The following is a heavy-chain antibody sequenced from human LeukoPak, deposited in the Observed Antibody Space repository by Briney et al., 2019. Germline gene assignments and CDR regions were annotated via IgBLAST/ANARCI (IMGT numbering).Heavy chain of an antibody. CDR1: GFTFSDYY. CDR2: ISSSGSTI. J-gene: IGHJ5*02. CDR3: ARVGRFLEWLDRWFDP. Sequence: GGSLRLSCAASGFTFSDYYMSWIRQAPGKGLEWVSYISSSGSTIYYADSVKGRFTISRDNAKNSLYLQMNSLRAEDTAVYYCARVGRFLEWLDRWFDPWGQGTLVTVSS. V-gene: IGHV3-11*01. D-gene: IGHD3-3*01.